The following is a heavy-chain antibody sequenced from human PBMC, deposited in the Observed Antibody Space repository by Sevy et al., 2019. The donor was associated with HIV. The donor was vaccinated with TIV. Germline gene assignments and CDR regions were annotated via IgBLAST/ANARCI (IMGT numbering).Heavy chain of an antibody. J-gene: IGHJ6*02. D-gene: IGHD3-9*01. CDR2: IGTAGDT. CDR3: ARVRRYFDWLSGTYYYYGMDV. V-gene: IGHV3-13*01. CDR1: GFTFSSYD. Sequence: GSLRLSCAASGFTFSSYDMHWVRQATGKGLEWVSAIGTAGDTYYPGSVKGRFTISRENAKNSLYLQMNSLRAGDTAVYYGARVRRYFDWLSGTYYYYGMDVWGQGTTVTVSS.